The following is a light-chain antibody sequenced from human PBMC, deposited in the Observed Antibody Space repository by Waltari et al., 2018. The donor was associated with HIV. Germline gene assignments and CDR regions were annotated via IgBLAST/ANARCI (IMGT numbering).Light chain of an antibody. Sequence: QSALTQPPSVSGSPGQSVTISCTGTTRDVGAYNLFSWYPPHPGKAPKVLIYYVSKRPSWVPDRFSGSKSGNTASLTISGLQAEDEADYYCCSYAGSYTWVFGGGTKLTVL. CDR2: YVS. CDR3: CSYAGSYTWV. J-gene: IGLJ3*02. CDR1: TRDVGAYNL. V-gene: IGLV2-11*01.